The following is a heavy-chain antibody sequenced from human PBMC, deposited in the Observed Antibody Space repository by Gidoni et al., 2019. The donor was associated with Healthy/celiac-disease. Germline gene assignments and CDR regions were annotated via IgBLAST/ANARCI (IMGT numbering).Heavy chain of an antibody. CDR3: ARRWSGYSGYDDTDV. Sequence: QLPLQESGPGLVKPSETLSLPCTVSGGSTRSSSYHWGWIRHPPGKGLGWIGSIYYSGSTYYNPSLKSRVTISVDTSKNQFSLKLSAVTAADTAVYYCARRWSGYSGYDDTDVWGQGTTVTVSS. J-gene: IGHJ6*02. CDR2: IYYSGST. V-gene: IGHV4-39*01. D-gene: IGHD5-12*01. CDR1: GGSTRSSSYH.